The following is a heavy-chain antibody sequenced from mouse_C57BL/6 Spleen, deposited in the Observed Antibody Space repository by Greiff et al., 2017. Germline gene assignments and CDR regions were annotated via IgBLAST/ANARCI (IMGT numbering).Heavy chain of an antibody. CDR3: ARKGLEGFAY. J-gene: IGHJ3*01. D-gene: IGHD2-10*02. V-gene: IGHV1-81*01. Sequence: QVQLQQSGAELARPGASVKLSCKASGYTFTSYGISWVKQRTGQGLEWIGEIYPRSGNTYYNEKFKGKATLTADKSSSTAYMELRSLTSEDSGVYFCARKGLEGFAYWGQGTLVTGSA. CDR1: GYTFTSYG. CDR2: IYPRSGNT.